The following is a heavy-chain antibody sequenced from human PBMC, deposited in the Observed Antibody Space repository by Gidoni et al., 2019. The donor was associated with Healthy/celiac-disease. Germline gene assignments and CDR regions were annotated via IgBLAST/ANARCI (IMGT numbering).Heavy chain of an antibody. J-gene: IGHJ4*02. CDR1: GGSISSYY. CDR3: ASWATIGFDY. D-gene: IGHD5-12*01. CDR2: IYYSGST. Sequence: QVQLQESGPGPVKPSEPLSLTCTFPGGSISSYYWSWIRQPPGKGLEWIGYIYYSGSTNYNPSLKSRVTISVDTSKNQFSLKLSSVTAADTAVYYCASWATIGFDYWGQGTLVTVSS. V-gene: IGHV4-59*01.